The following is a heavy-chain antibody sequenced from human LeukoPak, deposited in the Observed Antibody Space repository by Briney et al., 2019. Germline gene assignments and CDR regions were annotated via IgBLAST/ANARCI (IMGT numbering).Heavy chain of an antibody. V-gene: IGHV3-21*01. CDR3: ARLDILTGNYYYFNF. D-gene: IGHD3-9*01. CDR1: GFTFSSYA. Sequence: PGGSLTLSCAASGFTFSSYAMSWVRQAPGKGLEWVSSISSSSSYIYYADSVKGRFTISRDNAKKSLYLQMNSLRAEDTAVYYCARLDILTGNYYYFNFWGQGTLVTVSS. CDR2: ISSSSSYI. J-gene: IGHJ4*02.